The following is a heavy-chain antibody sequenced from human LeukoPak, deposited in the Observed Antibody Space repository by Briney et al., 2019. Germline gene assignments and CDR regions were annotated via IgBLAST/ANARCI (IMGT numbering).Heavy chain of an antibody. V-gene: IGHV3-7*01. D-gene: IGHD6-13*01. CDR1: GFSFSNHW. J-gene: IGHJ4*02. CDR2: IKQDGSEK. Sequence: PGGSLRLSCAASGFSFSNHWMTWVRQAPGKGLEWVANIKQDGSEKYYVDSVKGRFTISRDNAKNSLYLQMNSLRAEDTAVYYCASTGIAAPSDYWGQGTLVTVSS. CDR3: ASTGIAAPSDY.